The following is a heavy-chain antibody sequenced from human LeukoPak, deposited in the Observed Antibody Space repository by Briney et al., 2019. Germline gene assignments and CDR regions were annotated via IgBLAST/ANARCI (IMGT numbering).Heavy chain of an antibody. D-gene: IGHD3-9*01. J-gene: IGHJ4*02. V-gene: IGHV4-39*07. CDR2: IYYSGST. CDR3: ARGSMYYDILTGYLSYFDY. Sequence: SETLSLTCTVSGGSISSSSYYWGWIRQPPGKGLEWIGSIYYSGSTYYNPSLKSRVTISVDTSKNQFSLKLSSVTAADTAVYYCARGSMYYDILTGYLSYFDYWGQGTLVTVSS. CDR1: GGSISSSSYY.